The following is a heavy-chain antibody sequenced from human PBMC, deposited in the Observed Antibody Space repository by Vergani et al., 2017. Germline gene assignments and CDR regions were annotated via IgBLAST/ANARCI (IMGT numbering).Heavy chain of an antibody. CDR2: IIPILGIA. V-gene: IGHV1-69*04. J-gene: IGHJ4*02. D-gene: IGHD6-13*01. CDR1: GGTFSSYA. Sequence: QVQLVQSGAEVKKPGSSVKVSCKASGGTFSSYAISWVRQAPGQGLEWMGRIIPILGIANYAQKFQGRVTITADKSTSTAYMELSSLRAKDTAVYYCARDLEVAAAIDYWGQGTLVTVSS. CDR3: ARDLEVAAAIDY.